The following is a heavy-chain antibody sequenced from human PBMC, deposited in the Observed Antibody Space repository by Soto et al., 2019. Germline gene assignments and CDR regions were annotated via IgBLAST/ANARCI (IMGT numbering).Heavy chain of an antibody. J-gene: IGHJ6*02. V-gene: IGHV3-33*01. Sequence: SLRLSCAASGFTFSSYGMHWVRQAPGKGLEWVAVIWYDGSNKYYADSVKGRFTISRDNSKNTLYLQMNSLRAEDTAVYYCARAPLRVFPYYYGMDVWGQGTTVTVSS. CDR3: ARAPLRVFPYYYGMDV. D-gene: IGHD2-21*01. CDR2: IWYDGSNK. CDR1: GFTFSSYG.